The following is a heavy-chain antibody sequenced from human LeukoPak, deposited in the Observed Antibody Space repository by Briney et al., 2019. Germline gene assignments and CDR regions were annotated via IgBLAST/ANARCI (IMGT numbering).Heavy chain of an antibody. D-gene: IGHD3-22*01. CDR2: IYHSGIT. CDR3: ARIGLLYYYYGMDV. CDR1: GDSISSGGYY. J-gene: IGHJ6*02. Sequence: SETLSLTCTVSGDSISSGGYYWNWIRQPPGKGLEWIGYIYHSGITNYNPSLKSRVTISVDTSKNQFSLKLSSVTAADTAVYYCARIGLLYYYYGMDVWGQGTTVTVSS. V-gene: IGHV4-30-2*01.